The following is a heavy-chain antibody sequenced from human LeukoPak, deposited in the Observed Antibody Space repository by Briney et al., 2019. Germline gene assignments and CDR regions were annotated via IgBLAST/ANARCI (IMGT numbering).Heavy chain of an antibody. CDR2: FNSDGRST. V-gene: IGHV3-74*01. CDR3: SRGRYYLDA. J-gene: IGHJ4*02. D-gene: IGHD4-17*01. CDR1: GFTFSTYW. Sequence: GGSLRLSCAASGFTFSTYWMHWVRQAPGMGLVWVSRFNSDGRSTYYADSVKGRFTISRDNAKNALYLQMNSLRAEDTAVYYCSRGRYYLDAWGQGTLVTVSS.